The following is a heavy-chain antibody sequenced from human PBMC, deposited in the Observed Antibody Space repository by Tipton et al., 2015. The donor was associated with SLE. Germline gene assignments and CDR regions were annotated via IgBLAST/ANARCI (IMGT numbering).Heavy chain of an antibody. CDR1: GGSISTNY. D-gene: IGHD2-2*01. CDR3: ARESTMIDSHSPPFDP. Sequence: TLSLTCTVSGGSISTNYWSWIRQPPGKGLEWIGYMSYSGNTYYNPSLKSRVSISIDTAKNQLSLKLTSVTAADTAVYFCARESTMIDSHSPPFDPWGQGTLVTVSS. J-gene: IGHJ5*02. CDR2: MSYSGNT. V-gene: IGHV4-59*12.